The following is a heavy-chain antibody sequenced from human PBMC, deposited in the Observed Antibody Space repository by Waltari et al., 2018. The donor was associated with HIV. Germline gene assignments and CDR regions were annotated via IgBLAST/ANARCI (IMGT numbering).Heavy chain of an antibody. CDR1: GYTFTNYV. J-gene: IGHJ4*02. Sequence: QVHLVQSGAELRNPGASVTVSCKASGYTFTNYVIHWVRQAPGQGLEWIGWISGYNGDTKYAQKVRGRVTMTTDTSTSTAYLEMGSLRFDDTAVYYCARDHYYGSSGYYSDYWGQGTLVTVSS. D-gene: IGHD3-22*01. CDR2: ISGYNGDT. V-gene: IGHV1-18*01. CDR3: ARDHYYGSSGYYSDY.